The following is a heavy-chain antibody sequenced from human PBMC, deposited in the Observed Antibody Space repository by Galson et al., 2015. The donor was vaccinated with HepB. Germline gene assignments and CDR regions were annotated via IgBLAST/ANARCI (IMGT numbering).Heavy chain of an antibody. Sequence: SVKVSCKASGYTFTSYGISWVRQAPGQGLEWMGIINPSGGSTSYAQKFQGRVTMTRDTSTSTVYMELSSLRSEDTAVYYCARSPPGRVVQLWLVYWGQGTLVTVSS. CDR3: ARSPPGRVVQLWLVY. J-gene: IGHJ4*02. D-gene: IGHD5-18*01. V-gene: IGHV1-46*01. CDR1: GYTFTSYG. CDR2: INPSGGST.